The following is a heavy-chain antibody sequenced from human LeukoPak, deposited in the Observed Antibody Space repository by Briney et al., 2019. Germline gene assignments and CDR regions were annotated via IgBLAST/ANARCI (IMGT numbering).Heavy chain of an antibody. Sequence: GGSLRLSCAASGFTFSSYSMNWVRQAPGKGLEWVSYISSSSSTIYYADSVKGRFAISRDNAKNSLYLQMNSLRAEDTAVYYCARDHDSSSWYRYYYYYYMDVWGKGTTVTISS. D-gene: IGHD6-13*01. CDR1: GFTFSSYS. CDR3: ARDHDSSSWYRYYYYYYMDV. CDR2: ISSSSSTI. V-gene: IGHV3-48*04. J-gene: IGHJ6*03.